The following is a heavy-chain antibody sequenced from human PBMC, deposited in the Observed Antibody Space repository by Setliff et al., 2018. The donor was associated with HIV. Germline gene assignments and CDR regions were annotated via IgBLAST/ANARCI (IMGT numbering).Heavy chain of an antibody. V-gene: IGHV1-2*02. CDR1: GYTFTDYF. CDR2: ISPQNGDR. D-gene: IGHD1-1*01. CDR3: ARKNWNDKGKFDP. J-gene: IGHJ5*02. Sequence: ASVKVSCKASGYTFTDYFIHWVRQAPGQGLEWMGWISPQNGDRKIPQRFRGRVTMTRDTSISTAYMELSSLRSEDTAVYYCARKNWNDKGKFDPWGQGTLVTVSS.